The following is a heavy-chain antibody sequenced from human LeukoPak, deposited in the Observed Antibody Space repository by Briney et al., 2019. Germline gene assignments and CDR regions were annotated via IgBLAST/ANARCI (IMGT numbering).Heavy chain of an antibody. CDR3: ATKQWLAPPPDS. CDR1: GFTLSKYW. Sequence: PGGSLRLSCAAPGFTLSKYWMLWVRQAPGKGLESVSRINTDGTVTTYADSVKGRFTVSRDNADNTMFLQMNSVRDEDTAVYYCATKQWLAPPPDSWGQGTPVTVSS. D-gene: IGHD6-19*01. J-gene: IGHJ4*02. CDR2: INTDGTVT. V-gene: IGHV3-74*01.